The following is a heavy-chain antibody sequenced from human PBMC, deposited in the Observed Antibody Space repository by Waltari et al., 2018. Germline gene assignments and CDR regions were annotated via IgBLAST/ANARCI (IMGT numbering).Heavy chain of an antibody. CDR2: INHSGST. CDR3: ASLPGEWLFVDV. V-gene: IGHV4-34*01. D-gene: IGHD3-3*01. CDR1: GGSFRGYY. J-gene: IGHJ6*02. Sequence: HVQLQQWGAGLLKPSETLSLTCAVYGGSFRGYYWSVIRQPPGKGLEWIGEINHSGSTNYNPSLKSRVTISVDTSKNQFSLKLSSVTAAGTAVYYCASLPGEWLFVDVWGQGTTVTVSS.